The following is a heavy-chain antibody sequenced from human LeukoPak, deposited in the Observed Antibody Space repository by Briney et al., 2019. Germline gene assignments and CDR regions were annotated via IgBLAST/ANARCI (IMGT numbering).Heavy chain of an antibody. V-gene: IGHV1-2*02. Sequence: AAVKVSCKASGYTFIGYYIHCVRQAPEQGLEWMGSVNPNSGVTDYAQKFQGRITMTRDTSISRAYMELNRLTSDDTAVYYCARDTGFPFFDFWGHGALVTVSS. CDR2: VNPNSGVT. CDR3: ARDTGFPFFDF. CDR1: GYTFIGYY. J-gene: IGHJ4*01.